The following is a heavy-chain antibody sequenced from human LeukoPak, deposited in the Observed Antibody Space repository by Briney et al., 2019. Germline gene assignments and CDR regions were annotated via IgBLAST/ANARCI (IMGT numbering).Heavy chain of an antibody. D-gene: IGHD6-13*01. Sequence: ASVKVSCKASGYTFTGYYMHWVRQAPGQGLEWMGWINPNSGGTNYAQKFQGRVTMTRDTSISTAYMELRSLRSDDTAVYYCARVGSSWTPLDYWGQGTLVTVSS. CDR2: INPNSGGT. CDR1: GYTFTGYY. J-gene: IGHJ4*02. V-gene: IGHV1-2*02. CDR3: ARVGSSWTPLDY.